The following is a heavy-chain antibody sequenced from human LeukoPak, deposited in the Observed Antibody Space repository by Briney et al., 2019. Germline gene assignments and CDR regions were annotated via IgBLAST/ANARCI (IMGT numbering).Heavy chain of an antibody. CDR2: IYYSGST. Sequence: PSETLSLTCTVSGGSISSYYWSWIRQPPGKGLEWIGYIYYSGSTNYNPSLKSRVTISVDTSKNQFSLKLSSVTAADTAVYYCARSGGYSYGQTSYYFDYWGQGTLVTVSS. CDR1: GGSISSYY. CDR3: ARSGGYSYGQTSYYFDY. V-gene: IGHV4-59*12. J-gene: IGHJ4*02. D-gene: IGHD5-18*01.